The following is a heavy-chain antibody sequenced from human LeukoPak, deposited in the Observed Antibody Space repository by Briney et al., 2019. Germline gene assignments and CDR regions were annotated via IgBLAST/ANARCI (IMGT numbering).Heavy chain of an antibody. J-gene: IGHJ5*02. Sequence: SETLSLTCAVYGGSFSGYYWSWIRQPPGKGLEWIGEINHSGSTNYNPSLKSRVTISVDTSKNQFSLKLSSVTAADTAVYYCARVAGGSGWYRQLNWFDPWGQGTLVTVSS. V-gene: IGHV4-34*01. D-gene: IGHD6-19*01. CDR1: GGSFSGYY. CDR3: ARVAGGSGWYRQLNWFDP. CDR2: INHSGST.